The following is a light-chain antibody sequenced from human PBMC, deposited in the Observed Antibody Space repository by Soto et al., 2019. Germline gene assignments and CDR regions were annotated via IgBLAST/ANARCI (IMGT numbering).Light chain of an antibody. CDR2: EVS. CDR3: CSFTSGNTAYV. CDR1: SSDIGAYNY. V-gene: IGLV2-14*01. J-gene: IGLJ1*01. Sequence: QSVLTQPGSVSGSPGQSITISCTGTSSDIGAYNYVSWYQQHPGKAPKLMIYEVSNRPSGVSTRFSGSKSGNTASLTISGLQAEDDADYYCCSFTSGNTAYVFGSATKLTVL.